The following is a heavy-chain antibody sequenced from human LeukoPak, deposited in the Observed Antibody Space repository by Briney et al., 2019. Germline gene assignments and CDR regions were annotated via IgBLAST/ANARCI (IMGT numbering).Heavy chain of an antibody. D-gene: IGHD3-3*01. J-gene: IGHJ3*02. V-gene: IGHV1-24*01. CDR3: ATDPTPLAFGVVHAFDI. CDR2: FDPEDGET. Sequence: ASVKVSCKVSGYTLTELSMHWVRQAPGKGLEWMGGFDPEDGETIYAQKFQGRVTMTEDTSTDTAYMELSSLRSEDTAVYYCATDPTPLAFGVVHAFDIWGQGTMVTVSS. CDR1: GYTLTELS.